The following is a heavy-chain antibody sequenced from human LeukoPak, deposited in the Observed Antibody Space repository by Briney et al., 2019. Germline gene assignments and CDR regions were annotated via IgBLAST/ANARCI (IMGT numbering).Heavy chain of an antibody. V-gene: IGHV3-30*18. Sequence: GRSLRLSCAASGFTFSSYGMHWVRQAPGKGLEWVAVISYDGSNKYYADPVKGRFTISRDNSKNTLYLQMNSLRAEDTAVYYCAKDEASNFDYWGQGTLVTVSS. CDR2: ISYDGSNK. D-gene: IGHD2-2*01. J-gene: IGHJ4*02. CDR3: AKDEASNFDY. CDR1: GFTFSSYG.